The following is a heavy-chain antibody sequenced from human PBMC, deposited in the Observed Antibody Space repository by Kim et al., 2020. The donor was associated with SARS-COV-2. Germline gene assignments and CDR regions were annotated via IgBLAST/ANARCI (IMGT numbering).Heavy chain of an antibody. CDR1: GFTFSSFA. Sequence: GGSLRLSCAAAGFTFSSFAMSWVRQAPGKGLEWVSAISGSGSRIFYADSVRGRFTVSRDNSKNTLFLQMNSLRAEDTAIYYCAQVRSVAAVGSLPHLTGGRGTLVTVTS. D-gene: IGHD3-9*01. CDR2: ISGSGSRI. J-gene: IGHJ4*02. CDR3: AQVRSVAAVGSLPHLT. V-gene: IGHV3-23*01.